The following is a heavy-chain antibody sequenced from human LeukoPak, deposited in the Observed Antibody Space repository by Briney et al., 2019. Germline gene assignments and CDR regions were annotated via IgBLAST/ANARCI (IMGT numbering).Heavy chain of an antibody. V-gene: IGHV3-30*03. CDR3: ARDQGGLLWFGELLSLDY. CDR2: ISYDGTNK. D-gene: IGHD3-10*01. J-gene: IGHJ4*02. CDR1: GFTFSNYG. Sequence: GRSLRLSCAGSGFTFSNYGMHWVRQAPGKGPEWVAVISYDGTNKYYADSVKGRFTISRDNSKNTVYLQMNSLRAEDTAVYYCARDQGGLLWFGELLSLDYWGQGTLVTVSS.